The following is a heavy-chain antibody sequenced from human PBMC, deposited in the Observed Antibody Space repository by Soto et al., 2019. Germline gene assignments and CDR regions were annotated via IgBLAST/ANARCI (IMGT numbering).Heavy chain of an antibody. J-gene: IGHJ4*02. V-gene: IGHV1-69*13. CDR2: IIPMFGTS. Sequence: GASVKVSCKAPGGTFSSYRFNWVRQAPGQGLEWVGGIIPMFGTSNYAQKFQGRVTITADGSTTTAYMELRSLRSEDTAVYYCARDTGVTPRKNYFDYWGQGTLVTVS. CDR3: ARDTGVTPRKNYFDY. CDR1: GGTFSSYR. D-gene: IGHD3-3*01.